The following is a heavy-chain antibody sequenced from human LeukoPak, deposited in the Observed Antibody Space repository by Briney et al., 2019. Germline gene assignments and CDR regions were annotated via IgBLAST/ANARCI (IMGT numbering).Heavy chain of an antibody. CDR3: ARDLALGTVTDWFDP. CDR1: GGSISSDY. V-gene: IGHV4-4*07. Sequence: SETLSLTCTVSGGSISSDYWSWIRQPAGKGLEWIGRIYTSGSTNYNPSLKSRVTMSVDTSKNQFSLKLSSVTAADTAVYYCARDLALGTVTDWFDPWGQGTLVTVSS. J-gene: IGHJ5*02. D-gene: IGHD7-27*01. CDR2: IYTSGST.